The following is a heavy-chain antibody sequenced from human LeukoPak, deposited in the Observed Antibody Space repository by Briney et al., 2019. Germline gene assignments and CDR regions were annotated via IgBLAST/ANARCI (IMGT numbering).Heavy chain of an antibody. CDR3: ARNELISSNYYYYGMDV. CDR1: GGSISSGGHY. J-gene: IGHJ6*02. V-gene: IGHV4-31*03. CDR2: INYSGNT. Sequence: SSETLSLTCTVSGGSISSGGHYWTWIRQNPGKGLEWIGYINYSGNTYYNPSLKSRVTILVDTSKNQFSLKLSSVTAADTAVYYCARNELISSNYYYYGMDVWGQGTTVTVSS.